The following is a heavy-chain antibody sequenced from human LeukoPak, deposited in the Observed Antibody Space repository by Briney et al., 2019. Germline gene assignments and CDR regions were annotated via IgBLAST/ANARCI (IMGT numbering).Heavy chain of an antibody. V-gene: IGHV4-39*01. D-gene: IGHD3-3*01. J-gene: IGHJ5*02. CDR1: GVSISSSSYY. CDR3: ARQGVAGDFWSGMGFDP. CDR2: IYYSGST. Sequence: PSETLSLTCTVSGVSISSSSYYWGWIRQPPGKGLEWIGSIYYSGSTYYNPSLKSRVTISVDTSKNQFSLKLSSVTAADTAVYYCARQGVAGDFWSGMGFDPWGQGTLVTVSS.